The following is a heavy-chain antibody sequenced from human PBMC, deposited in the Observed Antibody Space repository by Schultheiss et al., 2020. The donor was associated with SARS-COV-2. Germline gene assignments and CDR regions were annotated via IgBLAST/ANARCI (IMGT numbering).Heavy chain of an antibody. D-gene: IGHD2-15*01. CDR3: ARDQRRRYCSGGSCYIVASYGMDV. J-gene: IGHJ6*02. CDR2: ISYDGSNK. CDR1: GFIFNIYA. Sequence: GGSLRLSCAASGFIFNIYAMSWVRQAPGKGLEWVALISYDGSNKYYAESVKGRFTISRDNAKNTLYLQMNSLRAEDTAVYYCARDQRRRYCSGGSCYIVASYGMDVWGQGTTVTVSS. V-gene: IGHV3-30*07.